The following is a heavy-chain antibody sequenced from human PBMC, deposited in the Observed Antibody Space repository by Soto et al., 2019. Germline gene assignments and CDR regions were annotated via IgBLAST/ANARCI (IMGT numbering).Heavy chain of an antibody. CDR1: GFTFSDYY. Sequence: QVQLVESGGGLVKPGGSLRLSCAASGFTFSDYYMYWIRQAPGKGLEWVSYISSSGNTIYYADSVKGRFTISRDNAKNSVYLQMTSLRAEDTAVYYCATPGERYCSSTSCGDAFDIRGQGTMVTVSS. D-gene: IGHD2-2*01. CDR2: ISSSGNTI. V-gene: IGHV3-11*01. CDR3: ATPGERYCSSTSCGDAFDI. J-gene: IGHJ3*02.